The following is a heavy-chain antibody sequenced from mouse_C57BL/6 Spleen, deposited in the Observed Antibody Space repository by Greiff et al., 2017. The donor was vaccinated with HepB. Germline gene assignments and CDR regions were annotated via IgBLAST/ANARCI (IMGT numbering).Heavy chain of an antibody. D-gene: IGHD2-5*01. V-gene: IGHV5-17*01. CDR3: ARRKAYYSNWFAY. Sequence: EVHLVESGGGLVKPGGSLKLSCAASGFTFSDYGMHWVRQAPEKGLEWVAYISSGSSTIYYADTVKGRFTISRDNAKNTLFLQMTSLRSEDTAMYYCARRKAYYSNWFAYWGQGTLVTVSA. J-gene: IGHJ3*01. CDR2: ISSGSSTI. CDR1: GFTFSDYG.